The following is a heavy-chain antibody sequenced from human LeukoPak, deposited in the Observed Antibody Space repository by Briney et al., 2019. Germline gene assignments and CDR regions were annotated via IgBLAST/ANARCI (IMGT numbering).Heavy chain of an antibody. V-gene: IGHV3-21*01. D-gene: IGHD2-2*01. J-gene: IGHJ4*02. Sequence: GGSLRLSCAASGFTFSSYSINWVRQAPGKGPEWVSSISSSSSYIYYADSVKGRFTISRDNAKNSLYLQMNSLRAEDTAVYYCASTTDILGYCSSTSCAFDYWGQGTLVTVSS. CDR2: ISSSSSYI. CDR3: ASTTDILGYCSSTSCAFDY. CDR1: GFTFSSYS.